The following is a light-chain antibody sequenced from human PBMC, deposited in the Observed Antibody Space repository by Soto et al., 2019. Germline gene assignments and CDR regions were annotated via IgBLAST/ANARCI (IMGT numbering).Light chain of an antibody. CDR3: SSPSATSPYV. CDR1: SNDVGGYNY. J-gene: IGLJ1*01. Sequence: QSALTQPASVSGSPGQSITISCTGTSNDVGGYNYVSWYQQQPGKAPKLIIYEVSHRPSGISNRFSGSKSGNSASLTISGLHVQDEADYYCSSPSATSPYVFGTGPKVTVL. CDR2: EVS. V-gene: IGLV2-14*01.